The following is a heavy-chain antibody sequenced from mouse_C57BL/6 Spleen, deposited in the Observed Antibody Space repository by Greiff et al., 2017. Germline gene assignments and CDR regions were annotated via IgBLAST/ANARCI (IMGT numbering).Heavy chain of an antibody. J-gene: IGHJ1*03. CDR2: IRSKSSNYAT. V-gene: IGHV10-3*01. CDR3: VREPSYYSNFWYFEV. Sequence: EVKVVESGGGLVQPKGSLKLSCAASGFTFNTYAMHWVRQAPGKGLEWVARIRSKSSNYATYYADSVKDRFTISRDDSQSMLYLQMNNLKTEDTAMYYCVREPSYYSNFWYFEVWGTGTTVTVSS. D-gene: IGHD2-5*01. CDR1: GFTFNTYA.